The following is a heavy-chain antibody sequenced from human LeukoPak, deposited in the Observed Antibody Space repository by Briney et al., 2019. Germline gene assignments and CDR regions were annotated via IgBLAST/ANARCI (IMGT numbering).Heavy chain of an antibody. V-gene: IGHV3-23*01. CDR2: ISVSVGGT. CDR3: EKGHGDYYDSSGSFDF. Sequence: GGSLRLSCAASGFTFSSYAMSWVRQAPGKGLEWVSTISVSVGGTYYADSVEGRFTTSRDNSKNTLYLQMNSLRAEDTAVYYCEKGHGDYYDSSGSFDFWGQGTLVSVSS. D-gene: IGHD3-22*01. CDR1: GFTFSSYA. J-gene: IGHJ4*02.